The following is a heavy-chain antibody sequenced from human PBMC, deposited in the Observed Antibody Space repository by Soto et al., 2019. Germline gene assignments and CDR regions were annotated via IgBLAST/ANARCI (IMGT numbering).Heavy chain of an antibody. V-gene: IGHV4-59*01. J-gene: IGHJ6*02. CDR2: IYYSGST. D-gene: IGHD4-4*01. CDR1: GGSISSYY. CDR3: ARDTGKEYYSNYGFGYYYYYGMDV. Sequence: SETLSLTCTVSGGSISSYYWSWIRQPPGKGLEWIGYIYYSGSTNYNPSLKSRVTISVDTSKNQFSLKLSSVTAADTAVYYCARDTGKEYYSNYGFGYYYYYGMDVWGQGTTVTVSS.